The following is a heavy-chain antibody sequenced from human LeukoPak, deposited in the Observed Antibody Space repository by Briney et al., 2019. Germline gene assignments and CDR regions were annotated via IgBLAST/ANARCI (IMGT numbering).Heavy chain of an antibody. CDR1: GGSFSGYY. Sequence: SETLSLTCAVYGGSFSGYYWSWIRQPPGKGLEWIGYIYYSGSTNYNPSLKSRVTISVDTSKNQFSLKLSSVTAADTAVYYCARQRPGRSSWLNWFDPWGQGTLVTVSS. J-gene: IGHJ5*02. V-gene: IGHV4-59*08. CDR2: IYYSGST. D-gene: IGHD6-13*01. CDR3: ARQRPGRSSWLNWFDP.